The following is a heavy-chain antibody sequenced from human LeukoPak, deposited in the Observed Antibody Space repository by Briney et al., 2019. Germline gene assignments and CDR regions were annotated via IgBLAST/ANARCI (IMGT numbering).Heavy chain of an antibody. V-gene: IGHV3-7*01. CDR2: IKQDGSEK. Sequence: GGSLRLSCAASGFTFSRYWMSWVRQAPGKGLEWVANIKQDGSEKYYVDSVKGRFTISRDNAKSSLYLQMNSLRAEDTAVYYCARGCTSASCYDYWGQGTLVTVPS. D-gene: IGHD2-2*01. CDR3: ARGCTSASCYDY. CDR1: GFTFSRYW. J-gene: IGHJ4*02.